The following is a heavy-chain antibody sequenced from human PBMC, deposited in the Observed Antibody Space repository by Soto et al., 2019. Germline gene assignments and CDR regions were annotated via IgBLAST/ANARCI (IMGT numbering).Heavy chain of an antibody. CDR3: ASSLLVGYGLEGESD. CDR1: GYTFTSYG. J-gene: IGHJ4*02. V-gene: IGHV1-18*01. Sequence: QVQLVQSGAEVKKPGASVKVSCKASGYTFTSYGLSWVRQAPGQGLEWMGWISAYNVNTNYAQKLQGRVTMTTDTSTRTAYMELRSLRSDDTAVYYWASSLLVGYGLEGESDWGQGTLVTVSS. CDR2: ISAYNVNT. D-gene: IGHD5-18*01.